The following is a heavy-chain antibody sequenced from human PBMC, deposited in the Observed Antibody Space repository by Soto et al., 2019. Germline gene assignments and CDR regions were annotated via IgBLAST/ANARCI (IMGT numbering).Heavy chain of an antibody. Sequence: GGSLRLSCAASGFTFISYAMSWVRQAPGKGLEWVSSITGSGGNTYYTDSVKGRFTISRDSSKNTLYLQMNSLRAEDTAVYYCAKDLRGFSNRFDPWGQGTLVTVSS. V-gene: IGHV3-23*01. CDR2: ITGSGGNT. CDR3: AKDLRGFSNRFDP. CDR1: GFTFISYA. J-gene: IGHJ5*02.